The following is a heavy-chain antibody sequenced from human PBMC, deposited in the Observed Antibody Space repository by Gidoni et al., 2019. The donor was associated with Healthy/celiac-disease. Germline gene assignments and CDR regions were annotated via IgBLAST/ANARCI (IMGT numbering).Heavy chain of an antibody. CDR3: ARPSEVNWNDEPLYYFDY. D-gene: IGHD1-1*01. J-gene: IGHJ4*02. CDR1: GYTFTGYY. CDR2: INPNSGGT. V-gene: IGHV1-2*02. Sequence: QVQLVQSGAEVKKPGASVKVSCKASGYTFTGYYMHWVRQAPGQGLEWMGWINPNSGGTNYAQKFQGRVTMTRDTSISTAYMELSRLRSDDTAVYYCARPSEVNWNDEPLYYFDYWGQGTLVTVSS.